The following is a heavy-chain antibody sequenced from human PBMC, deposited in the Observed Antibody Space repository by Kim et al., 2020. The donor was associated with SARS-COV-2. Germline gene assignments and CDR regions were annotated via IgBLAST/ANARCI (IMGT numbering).Heavy chain of an antibody. CDR2: IYYSGST. Sequence: SETLSLTCTVSGGSISSYYWSWIRQPPGKGLEWIGYIYYSGSTNYNPSLKSRVTISVDTSKNQFSLKLSSVTAADTAVYYCARHYDFWRGPDYWGQGTLVTVSS. CDR3: ARHYDFWRGPDY. J-gene: IGHJ4*02. D-gene: IGHD3-3*01. CDR1: GGSISSYY. V-gene: IGHV4-59*08.